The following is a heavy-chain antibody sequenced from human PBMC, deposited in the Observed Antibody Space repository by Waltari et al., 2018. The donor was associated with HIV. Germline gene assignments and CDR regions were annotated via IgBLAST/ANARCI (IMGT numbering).Heavy chain of an antibody. Sequence: EVQLVESGGGLVQPGGSLSLSCAAAGFIFNDYSMNWVRQAPGKGLEWISYITYGGAVTYYPDSVKGRFTVSRDNARNSLSLRMHSLRVEDTAVYYCARSSYSSGWAYFDYWGQGVLVTVFS. CDR3: ARSSYSSGWAYFDY. J-gene: IGHJ4*02. V-gene: IGHV3-48*01. CDR2: ITYGGAVT. CDR1: GFIFNDYS. D-gene: IGHD6-19*01.